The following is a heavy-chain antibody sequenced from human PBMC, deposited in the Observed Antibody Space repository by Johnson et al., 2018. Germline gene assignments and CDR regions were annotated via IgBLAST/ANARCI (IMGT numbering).Heavy chain of an antibody. CDR1: GDTFRNFD. J-gene: IGHJ6*02. CDR2: LNPYSGRT. CDR3: ARGGTEILPGVYHDGMDV. Sequence: QVQLVQSGAEVKKPGASVKVSCKASGDTFRNFDINWVRQAPGQGLEWMAWLNPYSGRTDFAEKFRGRVTLTMNTSISTAYMEMNRLKSEDTAVYYCARGGTEILPGVYHDGMDVWGQGTAVTVSS. D-gene: IGHD3-9*01. V-gene: IGHV1-8*01.